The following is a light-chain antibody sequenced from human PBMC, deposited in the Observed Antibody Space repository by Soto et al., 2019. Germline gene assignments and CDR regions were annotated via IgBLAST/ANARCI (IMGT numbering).Light chain of an antibody. CDR1: QSITNY. V-gene: IGKV1-39*01. CDR3: QQSYSAPLT. J-gene: IGKJ4*01. CDR2: GSS. Sequence: DLQMTQSPSSLSASIGDRVTITCRASQSITNYLNWYQQKPGKAPELLIYGSSSLQSGVPTRFSGSGSGTDFTLTISSLQPEDFATYYCQQSYSAPLTFGGGTKVEIK.